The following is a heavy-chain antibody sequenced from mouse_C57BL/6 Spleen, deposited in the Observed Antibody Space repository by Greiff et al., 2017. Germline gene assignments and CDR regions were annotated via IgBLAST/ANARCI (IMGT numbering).Heavy chain of an antibody. CDR2: ISNLAYSI. CDR1: GFTFSDYG. J-gene: IGHJ2*01. V-gene: IGHV5-15*01. Sequence: EVQLVESGGGLVQPGGSLKLSCAASGFTFSDYGMAWVRQAPRKGPEWVTFISNLAYSIYYADSVTGRFTISRENAKNTLYLEMSSLRSEDTAMYYCARHDHYFDYWGQGTTLTVSS. CDR3: ARHDHYFDY.